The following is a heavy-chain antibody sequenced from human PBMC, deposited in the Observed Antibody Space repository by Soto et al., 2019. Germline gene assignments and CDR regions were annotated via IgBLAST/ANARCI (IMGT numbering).Heavy chain of an antibody. CDR3: ARSSVYGSGSPYYYGMDV. D-gene: IGHD3-10*01. CDR2: IYYSGST. V-gene: IGHV4-59*08. CDR1: GGSISSYY. J-gene: IGHJ6*02. Sequence: SETLSLTCTVSGGSISSYYWSWIRQPPGKGLEWIGYIYYSGSTNYNPSLKSRVTISVDTSKNQFSLKLSSVTAADTAVYYCARSSVYGSGSPYYYGMDVWGQGTTVTVSS.